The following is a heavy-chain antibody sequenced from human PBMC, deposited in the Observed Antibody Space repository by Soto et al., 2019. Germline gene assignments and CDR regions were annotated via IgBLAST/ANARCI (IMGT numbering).Heavy chain of an antibody. CDR2: ISYDGSNK. J-gene: IGHJ6*02. V-gene: IGHV3-30*18. CDR3: AKDPRYCSSTSCYVSHYYYGMDV. CDR1: GFTFSSYG. D-gene: IGHD2-2*01. Sequence: GGSLRLSCAASGFTFSSYGMHWVRQAPGKGLEWVAVISYDGSNKYYADSVKGRFTISRDNSKNTLYLQMNSLRAEDTAVYYCAKDPRYCSSTSCYVSHYYYGMDVWGQGTTVTVSS.